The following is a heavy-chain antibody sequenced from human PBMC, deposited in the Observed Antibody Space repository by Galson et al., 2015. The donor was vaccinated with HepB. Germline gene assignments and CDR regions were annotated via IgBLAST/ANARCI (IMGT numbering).Heavy chain of an antibody. CDR2: ISGSGDNT. CDR3: ARTPPPSYYMDV. J-gene: IGHJ6*03. Sequence: SLRLSCAASGFTFSNYAMSWGRQAPGKGLEWVSSISGSGDNTYYADSVKGRFSISRDNSKNTLYLQMNGLRPEDTAVYSCARTPPPSYYMDVWGTGTTVTVSS. V-gene: IGHV3-23*01. CDR1: GFTFSNYA. D-gene: IGHD4-23*01.